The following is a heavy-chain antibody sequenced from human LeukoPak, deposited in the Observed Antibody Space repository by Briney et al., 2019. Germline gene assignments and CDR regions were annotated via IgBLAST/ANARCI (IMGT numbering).Heavy chain of an antibody. D-gene: IGHD4-17*01. CDR3: ANTADAFDI. CDR1: GYSIRSAYY. CDR2: IYHSGST. J-gene: IGHJ3*02. Sequence: SETLSLTCTVSGYSIRSAYYWGWIRQPPGKGLEWIGSIYHSGSTYSNPSLKSRVTISVDTSKNQFSLKLSSVTAADTAVYYCANTADAFDIWGQGTMVTVSS. V-gene: IGHV4-38-2*02.